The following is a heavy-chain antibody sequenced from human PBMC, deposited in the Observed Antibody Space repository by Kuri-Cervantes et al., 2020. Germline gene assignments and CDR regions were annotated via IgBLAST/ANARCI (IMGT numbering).Heavy chain of an antibody. CDR3: ASAGQGGDSGSYSYFDY. Sequence: ASVKVSCKASGYTFTDYHIHWIRQAPGQGLEWMGWINPNSGGTHYAQKFQGSVTMTGDTSITTVYMEQSRLRSDDTAVYYCASAGQGGDSGSYSYFDYWGQGTLVTVSS. V-gene: IGHV1-2*04. CDR1: GYTFTDYH. D-gene: IGHD1-26*01. J-gene: IGHJ4*02. CDR2: INPNSGGT.